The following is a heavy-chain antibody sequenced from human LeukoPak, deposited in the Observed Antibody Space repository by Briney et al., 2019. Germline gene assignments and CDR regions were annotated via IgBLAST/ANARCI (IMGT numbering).Heavy chain of an antibody. CDR1: GLTGSHNY. V-gene: IGHV3-53*01. D-gene: IGHD4-17*01. J-gene: IGHJ5*02. CDR3: IVFGDSNH. Sequence: QPGGSLRLSCAASGLTGSHNYVSWVRQAPGKGLEWVSAIHTSGDTCYADSVKGRFTISRDTSKNTLYLQINNLRVEDTAVYYCIVFGDSNHWGQGTLVTVSS. CDR2: IHTSGDT.